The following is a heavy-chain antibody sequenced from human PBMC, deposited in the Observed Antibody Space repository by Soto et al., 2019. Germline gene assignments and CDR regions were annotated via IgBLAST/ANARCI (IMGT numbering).Heavy chain of an antibody. CDR2: IVVGSGNT. CDR1: GFTFTSSA. J-gene: IGHJ5*02. Sequence: ASVKVSCKASGFTFTSSAVQWVRQARGQRLEWIGRIVVGSGNTNYAQKFQERVTITRDMSTSTAYMELSSLRSEDTAVYYCARAKCGSTSCSGILWIDPWGQGTLVSVSS. D-gene: IGHD2-2*01. CDR3: ARAKCGSTSCSGILWIDP. V-gene: IGHV1-58*01.